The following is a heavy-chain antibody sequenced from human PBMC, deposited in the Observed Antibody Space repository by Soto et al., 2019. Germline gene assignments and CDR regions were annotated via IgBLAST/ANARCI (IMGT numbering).Heavy chain of an antibody. V-gene: IGHV3-30-3*01. CDR1: GFTFSSYA. J-gene: IGHJ6*02. CDR2: ISYDGSNK. D-gene: IGHD6-13*01. Sequence: QVQLVESGGGVVQPGRSLSLSCAASGFTFSSYAMHWVRQAPGTGLEWVAVISYDGSNKYYADSVKGRFTISRYNSKNTLYLQMNSLRAEDTAVYYCARDLSLEAGNHYYYGMDVWGQGTTGTVAS. CDR3: ARDLSLEAGNHYYYGMDV.